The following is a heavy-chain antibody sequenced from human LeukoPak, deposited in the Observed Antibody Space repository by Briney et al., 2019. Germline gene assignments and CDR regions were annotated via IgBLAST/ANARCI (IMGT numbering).Heavy chain of an antibody. CDR3: AIFLRYCSGGNCYSGGLGYMDV. V-gene: IGHV3-11*01. CDR2: ISRSGSTK. J-gene: IGHJ6*03. D-gene: IGHD2-15*01. CDR1: GFTFSDYN. Sequence: GGSLRLSCAASGFTFSDYNMRWIRQAPGKGLEWVSSISRSGSTKYYADSVKGRFTISRDNAKKSLFLQMNSLRAEDTAVYYCAIFLRYCSGGNCYSGGLGYMDVWGKGTTVTISS.